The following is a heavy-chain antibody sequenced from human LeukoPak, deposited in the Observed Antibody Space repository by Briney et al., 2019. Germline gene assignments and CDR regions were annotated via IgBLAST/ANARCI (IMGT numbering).Heavy chain of an antibody. Sequence: PSETLSLTCTVSGGSISGSSYYWGWIRQPPGKGLEWIGSIYYSGSTYYNPSLKSRVTISVDTSKNQFSLKLSSVTAADTAVYYCAREFSYYDFWSGYYAIPRFDYWGQGTLVTVSS. V-gene: IGHV4-39*07. D-gene: IGHD3-3*01. CDR1: GGSISGSSYY. CDR2: IYYSGST. J-gene: IGHJ4*02. CDR3: AREFSYYDFWSGYYAIPRFDY.